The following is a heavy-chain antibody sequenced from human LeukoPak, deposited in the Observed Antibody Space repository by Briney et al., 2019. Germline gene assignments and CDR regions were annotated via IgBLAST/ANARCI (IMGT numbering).Heavy chain of an antibody. CDR3: ARVAAVAGETRSYYFDY. Sequence: PGGSLRLSCAGSGFSFSRYWMSWVRQAPGKGLEWVANIKEDGSEKNYVDSVKGRCTISRDNAKNSLYLQMNSLRAEDTAVYYCARVAAVAGETRSYYFDYWGQGTLVTVSS. CDR1: GFSFSRYW. D-gene: IGHD6-19*01. CDR2: IKEDGSEK. J-gene: IGHJ4*02. V-gene: IGHV3-7*03.